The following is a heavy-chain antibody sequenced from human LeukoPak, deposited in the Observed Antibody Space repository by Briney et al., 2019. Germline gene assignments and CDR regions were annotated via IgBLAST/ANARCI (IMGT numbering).Heavy chain of an antibody. CDR1: GFTFTSYA. CDR3: AKTLGYEQVATIGGPFDY. D-gene: IGHD5-12*01. Sequence: PGGSLRLSCAASGFTFTSYAMTWVRQAPGKGLKWVSAISGSGGSTYYADSVKGRFTISRDNSKNTLYLQMNSLRAEDTAVYYCAKTLGYEQVATIGGPFDYWGQGTLVTVSS. J-gene: IGHJ4*02. CDR2: ISGSGGST. V-gene: IGHV3-23*01.